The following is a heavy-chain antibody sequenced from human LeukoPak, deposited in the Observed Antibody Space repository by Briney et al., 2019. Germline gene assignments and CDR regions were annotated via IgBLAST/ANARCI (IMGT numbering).Heavy chain of an antibody. J-gene: IGHJ4*02. Sequence: GGSLRLSCVASGLNFDDSAMHWVRQAPGKGLEWVSLISADGGSTFSADSVKGRFSISRDNSKNSLYLQMNSLRSEDTAMYYCAKESGKFDYWGQGTLVALSS. CDR2: ISADGGST. CDR3: AKESGKFDY. V-gene: IGHV3-43*02. CDR1: GLNFDDSA.